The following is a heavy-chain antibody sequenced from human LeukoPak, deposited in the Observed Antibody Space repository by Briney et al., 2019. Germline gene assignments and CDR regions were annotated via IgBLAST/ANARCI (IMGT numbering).Heavy chain of an antibody. Sequence: ASVKVSCKASGYTFTNSDITWVRQAPGQGLEWMGWISAYNGDTNYAQKLQGRVAMTTDTSTSTAYMELRSLRSDDTAVYYCARAFSASKSCDYWGQGTLVTVSS. J-gene: IGHJ4*02. CDR2: ISAYNGDT. D-gene: IGHD6-19*01. CDR1: GYTFTNSD. CDR3: ARAFSASKSCDY. V-gene: IGHV1-18*01.